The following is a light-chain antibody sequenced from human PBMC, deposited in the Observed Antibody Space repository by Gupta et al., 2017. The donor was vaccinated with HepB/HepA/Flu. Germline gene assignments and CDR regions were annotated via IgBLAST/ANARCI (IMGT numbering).Light chain of an antibody. CDR1: SGSIASNY. CDR3: QSYDSSNRGVV. CDR2: EDN. Sequence: NFMLTQPHSVSESPGKTVTISCTRSSGSIASNYVQWYQQRPGSAPTTVIYEDNQSPSGVPDRFSGSIDSSSNSASLTISGLKTEDEADYYCQSYDSSNRGVVFGGGTKLTVL. J-gene: IGLJ2*01. V-gene: IGLV6-57*03.